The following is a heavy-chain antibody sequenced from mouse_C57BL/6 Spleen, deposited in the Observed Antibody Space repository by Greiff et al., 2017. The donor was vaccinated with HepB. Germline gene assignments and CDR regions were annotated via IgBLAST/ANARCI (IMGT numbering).Heavy chain of an antibody. V-gene: IGHV1-26*01. J-gene: IGHJ2*01. D-gene: IGHD5-5*01. CDR2: INPNNGGT. CDR3: ARGLPPFDY. Sequence: EVQLQQSGPELVKPGASVKISCKASGYTFTDYYMNWVKQSHGKSLEWIGDINPNNGGTSYNQKFKGKATLTVDKSSSTAYMELRSLTSEDSAVYYCARGLPPFDYWGQGTTLTVSS. CDR1: GYTFTDYY.